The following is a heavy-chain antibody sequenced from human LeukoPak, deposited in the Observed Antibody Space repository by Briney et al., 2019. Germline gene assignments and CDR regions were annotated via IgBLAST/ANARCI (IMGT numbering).Heavy chain of an antibody. CDR1: GSTFSSQD. CDR3: VKHSGGVYGNNYY. D-gene: IGHD5-24*01. Sequence: PGGSLRLSCVASGSTFSSQDASWFRQAPGKGLEWVSTIGHGGTDTYYADSVRGRFTISKDSSKNTLQMNSLSAEDTAIYYCVKHSGGVYGNNYYWGQGVLVTVSS. V-gene: IGHV3-23*01. J-gene: IGHJ4*02. CDR2: IGHGGTDT.